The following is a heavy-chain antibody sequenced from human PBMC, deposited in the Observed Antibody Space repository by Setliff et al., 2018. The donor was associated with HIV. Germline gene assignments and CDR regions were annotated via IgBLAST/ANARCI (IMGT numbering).Heavy chain of an antibody. CDR1: GFLVTGYN. CDR3: VRPRVFDSFDI. V-gene: IGHV1-2*06. Sequence: ASVKVSCKALGFLVTGYNVHWVRQAPGHGPEWLGRINPNNGGTNYAQKFQGRVTMSLDTSTSTVYLELKALTSDDTAVYYCVRPRVFDSFDIWGPGTMVTV. J-gene: IGHJ3*02. CDR2: INPNNGGT.